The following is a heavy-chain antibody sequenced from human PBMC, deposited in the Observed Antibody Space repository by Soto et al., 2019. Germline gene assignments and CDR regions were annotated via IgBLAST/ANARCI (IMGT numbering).Heavy chain of an antibody. CDR2: IWYDGSNK. J-gene: IGHJ3*02. CDR1: GFTFSRYG. Sequence: HPGGSLRLSCAASGFTFSRYGLHWVRQAPGKGLEWVAFIWYDGSNKYYSDSVKGRFTISRDNSKNTLYPQMNSLRAEDTAVYYCARDMQMAAISAFDIWGQGTMVTVSS. D-gene: IGHD6-19*01. V-gene: IGHV3-33*01. CDR3: ARDMQMAAISAFDI.